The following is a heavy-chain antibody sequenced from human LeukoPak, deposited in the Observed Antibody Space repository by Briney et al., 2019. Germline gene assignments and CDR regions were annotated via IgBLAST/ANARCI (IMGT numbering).Heavy chain of an antibody. Sequence: GASVEVSCKASGYTFTSYGINWVRQAPGQGLEWMGWISAYNGNTNYAQNLQGRVTITTDTSTSTDYMELRSLRSDDTAVYYCARSFMAYDSRLKNFYYMDVWGKGTTVTVCS. J-gene: IGHJ6*03. CDR2: ISAYNGNT. CDR1: GYTFTSYG. CDR3: ARSFMAYDSRLKNFYYMDV. V-gene: IGHV1-18*01. D-gene: IGHD3-22*01.